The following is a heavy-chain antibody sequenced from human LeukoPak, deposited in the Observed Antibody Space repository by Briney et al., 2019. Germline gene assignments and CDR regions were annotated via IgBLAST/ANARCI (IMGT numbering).Heavy chain of an antibody. CDR2: ISSSGSTI. V-gene: IGHV3-48*03. J-gene: IGHJ4*02. CDR3: ARSIVYAITAGFDY. CDR1: GFTFSSYE. D-gene: IGHD2-8*01. Sequence: GGSLRLSCTASGFTFSSYEMNWVRQAPGKGLEWVSYISSSGSTIYYADSVKGRFTISRDNAKNSLYLQMNSLRAEDTAVYYCARSIVYAITAGFDYWGQGTLVTVSS.